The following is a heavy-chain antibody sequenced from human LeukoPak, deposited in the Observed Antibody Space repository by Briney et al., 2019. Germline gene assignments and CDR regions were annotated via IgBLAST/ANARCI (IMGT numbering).Heavy chain of an antibody. CDR1: GYTFTSYD. CDR2: MNPNSGNT. CDR3: ARPLVPAAPGWFDP. J-gene: IGHJ5*02. V-gene: IGHV1-8*01. D-gene: IGHD2-2*01. Sequence: ASVKVSCKASGYTFTSYDINWVRQATGQGLEWMGWMNPNSGNTGYAQKFQGRVTMTRNTSISTAYMELSSPRSEDTAVYYCARPLVPAAPGWFDPWGQGTLVTVSS.